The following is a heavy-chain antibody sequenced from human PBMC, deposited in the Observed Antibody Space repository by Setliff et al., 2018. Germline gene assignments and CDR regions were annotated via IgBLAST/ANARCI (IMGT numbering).Heavy chain of an antibody. J-gene: IGHJ4*02. Sequence: SETLSLTCTVSGYSISSGYYWGWIRQPPGKGLEWIGSIYHSGSTYYNPSLKSRVTISVDTSKNQFSLKLSSVTAADTAVYYCARYNAREYYFDYWSQGTLVTVS. CDR3: ARYNAREYYFDY. CDR1: GYSISSGYY. D-gene: IGHD1-20*01. CDR2: IYHSGST. V-gene: IGHV4-38-2*02.